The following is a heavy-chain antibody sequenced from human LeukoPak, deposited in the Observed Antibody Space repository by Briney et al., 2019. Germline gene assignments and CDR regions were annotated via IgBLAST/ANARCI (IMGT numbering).Heavy chain of an antibody. D-gene: IGHD3-22*01. Sequence: GESLKISCKGSGYIFTSCSIGWVRQMPGKGLEWMGIIYPGDSDTRYSPSFQGQVTISADKSISTAYLQWSSLKASDTAMYYCARHTAYDSSGWRPKYYYYYYMDVWGKGTTVTVSS. CDR1: GYIFTSCS. J-gene: IGHJ6*03. CDR2: IYPGDSDT. CDR3: ARHTAYDSSGWRPKYYYYYYMDV. V-gene: IGHV5-51*01.